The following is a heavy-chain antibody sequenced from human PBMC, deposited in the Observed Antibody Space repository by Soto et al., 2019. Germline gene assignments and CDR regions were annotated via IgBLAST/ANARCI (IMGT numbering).Heavy chain of an antibody. J-gene: IGHJ4*02. CDR2: VYWTGST. D-gene: IGHD3-10*01. V-gene: IGHV4-39*01. CDR1: GDSITTNVYY. Sequence: ETLSLTCSVSGDSITTNVYYWGWIRQPPGKGLQWIGNVYWTGSTFSHPSLTSRVFISVGTSKNEFSLRLTSVTAADTAVYYCARSHYTYGLLIDYWGPGTLVTVSS. CDR3: ARSHYTYGLLIDY.